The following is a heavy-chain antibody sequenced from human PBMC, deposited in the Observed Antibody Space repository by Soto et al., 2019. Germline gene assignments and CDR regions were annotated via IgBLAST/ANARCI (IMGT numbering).Heavy chain of an antibody. CDR2: IYWDDDK. CDR1: GFSLTTSGVG. CDR3: AHRVLRTVFGLVTTTAIYFDF. V-gene: IGHV2-5*02. J-gene: IGHJ4*02. Sequence: QITLNESGPAPVNPRQTLTLTCTFSGFSLTTSGVGVGWSRQSPGRAPEWLALIYWDDDKRYRPSLKSRLTITKDASKNQVVLTMADLDPADTATYYCAHRVLRTVFGLVTTTAIYFDFWGQGTPVAVSS. D-gene: IGHD3-3*01.